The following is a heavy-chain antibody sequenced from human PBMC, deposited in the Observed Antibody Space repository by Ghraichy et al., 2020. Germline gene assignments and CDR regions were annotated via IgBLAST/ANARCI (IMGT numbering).Heavy chain of an antibody. D-gene: IGHD5-24*01. Sequence: GESLNISCAASGFTFSSSNMNWVRQAPGKGLEWVSSIGSSSRYIYYADSVKGRFTISRDNAKHSLYLQMNSLGVEDTAVYYCVRSWIEMATITAFDYWGQGTLVSVS. J-gene: IGHJ4*02. CDR1: GFTFSSSN. V-gene: IGHV3-21*01. CDR3: VRSWIEMATITAFDY. CDR2: IGSSSRYI.